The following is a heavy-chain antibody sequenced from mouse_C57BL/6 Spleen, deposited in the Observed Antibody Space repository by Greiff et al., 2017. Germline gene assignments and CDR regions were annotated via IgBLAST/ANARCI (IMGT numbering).Heavy chain of an antibody. CDR2: IYPSDSET. J-gene: IGHJ2*01. D-gene: IGHD1-2*01. V-gene: IGHV1-61*01. Sequence: QVQLKQPGAELVRPGSSVKLSCKASGYTFTSYWMDWVKQRPGQGLEWIGNIYPSDSETHYNQKFKDKATLTVDKSSSTAYMQLSSLTSEDSAVYYCARGRGRLDYWGQGTTLTVSS. CDR1: GYTFTSYW. CDR3: ARGRGRLDY.